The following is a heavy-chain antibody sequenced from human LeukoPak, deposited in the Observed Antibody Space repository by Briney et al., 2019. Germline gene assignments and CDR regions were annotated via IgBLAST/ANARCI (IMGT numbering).Heavy chain of an antibody. Sequence: PSETLSLTCTVSGGSISSYYWSWIRQPAGKGLECIGRIYTSGSTNYNPSLKSRVTISVDKSKNQFSLKLSSVTAADTAVYYCARVTHSSSWYGRGVIDYRGQGTLVTVSS. D-gene: IGHD6-13*01. J-gene: IGHJ4*02. V-gene: IGHV4-4*07. CDR1: GGSISSYY. CDR2: IYTSGST. CDR3: ARVTHSSSWYGRGVIDY.